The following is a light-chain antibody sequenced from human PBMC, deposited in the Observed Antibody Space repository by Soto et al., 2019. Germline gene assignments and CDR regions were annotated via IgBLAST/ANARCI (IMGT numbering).Light chain of an antibody. V-gene: IGLV2-14*01. CDR1: SSDVGGYNY. CDR3: TSYTGSSTLDV. Sequence: QSVLTQPASVSGSPGQSITISCTGTSSDVGGYNYVSWYQQHPGKAPKLMIYEVSNRPLGVSNRFSGSKSGNTASLTISGLQAEDEADYYCTSYTGSSTLDVFGTGTKLTVL. J-gene: IGLJ1*01. CDR2: EVS.